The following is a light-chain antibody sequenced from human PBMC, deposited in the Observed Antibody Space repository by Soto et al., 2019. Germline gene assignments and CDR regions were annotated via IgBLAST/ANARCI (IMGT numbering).Light chain of an antibody. J-gene: IGKJ2*01. CDR1: QGINSW. Sequence: DIQMTQSPSSVSASVGDRVTITCRASQGINSWLAWYQQKPGKAPKLLISVASRLQSGVPSRFSGSGSGTDFTLTISSLQPEDSATYFCHQANTFPQTFGQGTKLEIK. CDR3: HQANTFPQT. V-gene: IGKV1-12*01. CDR2: VAS.